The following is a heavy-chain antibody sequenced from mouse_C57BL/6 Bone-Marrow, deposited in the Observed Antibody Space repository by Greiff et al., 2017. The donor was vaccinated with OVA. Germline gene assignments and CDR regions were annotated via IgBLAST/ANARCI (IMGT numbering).Heavy chain of an antibody. CDR3: ARRTYAFAY. Sequence: VQLKESGPVLVKPGASVKMSCKASGYTFTDYYMNWVKQSHGKSLEWIGVINPYNGGTSYNQKFKGKATLTVDKSSSTAYMERNSLTSEDSAVYYCARRTYAFAYWGQGTLVTVSA. CDR1: GYTFTDYY. D-gene: IGHD5-1*01. CDR2: INPYNGGT. J-gene: IGHJ3*01. V-gene: IGHV1-19*01.